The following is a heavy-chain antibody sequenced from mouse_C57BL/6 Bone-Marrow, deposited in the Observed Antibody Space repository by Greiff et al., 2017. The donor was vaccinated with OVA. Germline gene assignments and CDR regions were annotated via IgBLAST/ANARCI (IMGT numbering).Heavy chain of an antibody. Sequence: QVQLQQPGAELVKPGASVKLSCKASGYTFTSYWMHWVKQRPGQGLEWIGMIHPNSGSTNYNEKFKSKATLTVDKSSSTAYMQLSSLTSEDSAVYYWARSRDLITTVVALDYWGQGTTLTVSS. CDR1: GYTFTSYW. V-gene: IGHV1-64*01. CDR2: IHPNSGST. D-gene: IGHD1-1*01. CDR3: ARSRDLITTVVALDY. J-gene: IGHJ2*01.